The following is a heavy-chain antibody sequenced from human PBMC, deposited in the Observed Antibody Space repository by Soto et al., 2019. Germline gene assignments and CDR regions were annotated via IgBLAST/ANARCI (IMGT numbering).Heavy chain of an antibody. V-gene: IGHV3-23*01. CDR2: IGDTGNTP. D-gene: IGHD3-3*01. J-gene: IGHJ4*02. CDR1: GFTFSDCA. CDR3: VKGASPFSPRFFDN. Sequence: WGSLSLSCAASGFTFSDCANCWGRQRPGKGLKWVSGIGDTGNTPYYADAMRGRFTITRDNPKNTLFLEMNSLGAEDTAIYYCVKGASPFSPRFFDNWGLGXLVTVSS.